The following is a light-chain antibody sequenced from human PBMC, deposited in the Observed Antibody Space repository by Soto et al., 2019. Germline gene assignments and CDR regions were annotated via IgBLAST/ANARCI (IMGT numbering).Light chain of an antibody. CDR2: DAS. Sequence: EVVMTQSPASLSASPGERVTLFCRASQNIRSSLAWYQQRPGQAPRLIIYDASTRATGIPDRFSGSGSETDFTLTISSLEPEDLGVYYCLHRMNWPLTFGQGTRLEIK. CDR3: LHRMNWPLT. V-gene: IGKV3D-20*02. J-gene: IGKJ5*01. CDR1: QNIRSS.